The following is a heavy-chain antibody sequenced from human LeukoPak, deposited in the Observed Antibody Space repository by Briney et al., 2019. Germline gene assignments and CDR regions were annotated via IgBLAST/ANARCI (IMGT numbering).Heavy chain of an antibody. V-gene: IGHV3-30-3*01. CDR1: GFAFNSYT. J-gene: IGHJ4*02. CDR3: AREFPRGSLDY. Sequence: GGSLRLSCVASGFAFNSYTMHWVRQAPGKGLEWVALISYDGSKKYYADSVKGRVTISRDNSRNTLCVQINSLRADDTAVYYCAREFPRGSLDYWGQGTLVTVSS. CDR2: ISYDGSKK. D-gene: IGHD2-15*01.